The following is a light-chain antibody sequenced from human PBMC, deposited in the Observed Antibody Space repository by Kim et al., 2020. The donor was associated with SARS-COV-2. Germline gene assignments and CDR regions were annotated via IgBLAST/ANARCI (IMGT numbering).Light chain of an antibody. Sequence: GSPGGRATLSCRATQSVSTNFAWYQQKPGQAPRLLIYGATTRDTNIPDRFSGSGSGTEFTLTISSLQSEDFAVYYCQQYNNWPLTFGQGTKVDIK. CDR2: GAT. CDR1: QSVSTN. V-gene: IGKV3-15*01. J-gene: IGKJ1*01. CDR3: QQYNNWPLT.